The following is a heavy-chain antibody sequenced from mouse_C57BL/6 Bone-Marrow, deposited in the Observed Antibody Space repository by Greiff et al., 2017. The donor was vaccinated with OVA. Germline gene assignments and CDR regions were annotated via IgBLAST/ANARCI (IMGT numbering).Heavy chain of an antibody. CDR2: IDPANDNT. CDR1: GFNIKNTY. D-gene: IGHD1-1*01. Sequence: EVQLQQSVAELVRPGASVKLSCTASGFNIKNTYMHWVKQRPEQGLEWIGRIDPANDNTKYAPKFQGKAPMTADTSSNTAYLQLSSLSSEDTAVYCCARGNFGSSFYAMDYWGQGTSVTVSS. V-gene: IGHV14-3*01. CDR3: ARGNFGSSFYAMDY. J-gene: IGHJ4*01.